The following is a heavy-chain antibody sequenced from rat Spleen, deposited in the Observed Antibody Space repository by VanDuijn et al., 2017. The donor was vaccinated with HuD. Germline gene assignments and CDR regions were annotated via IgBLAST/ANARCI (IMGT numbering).Heavy chain of an antibody. V-gene: IGHV5-31*01. J-gene: IGHJ2*01. Sequence: EVQLVESGGGLVQPGRSLKLSCAASGFTFHSYWMTWIRQAPGKGLEWVASITHTGGSTYYPDSVKGRFTISRDNAKSTLYLQMDSLRSEDTATYYCATLRLDYFDSWGQGVMVTVSS. CDR2: ITHTGGST. D-gene: IGHD1-5*01. CDR3: ATLRLDYFDS. CDR1: GFTFHSYW.